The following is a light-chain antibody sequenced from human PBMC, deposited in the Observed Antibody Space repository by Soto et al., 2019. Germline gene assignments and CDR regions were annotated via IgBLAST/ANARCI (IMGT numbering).Light chain of an antibody. CDR3: QQYHLYSF. CDR1: QRISTW. CDR2: KAS. Sequence: DIQMTQSPSTLSASVGDRVTITCRASQRISTWLAWYQQKPGKAPKLLIYKASILESGVPSRFSGSGSGTEFTLTISSLQPDDFATYYCQQYHLYSFFGQGTKLEIK. V-gene: IGKV1-5*03. J-gene: IGKJ2*01.